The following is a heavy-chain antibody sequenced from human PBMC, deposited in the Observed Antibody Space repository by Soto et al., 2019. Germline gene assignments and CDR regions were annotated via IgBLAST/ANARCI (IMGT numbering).Heavy chain of an antibody. CDR2: IRNKVKSYST. CDR1: GFTFSDYY. D-gene: IGHD1-26*01. CDR3: VRARNWSYWS. J-gene: IGHJ5*02. V-gene: IGHV3-72*01. Sequence: ESGGGLVQPGGSLRLSCAASGFTFSDYYMDWVRQAPGKGLEWVGRIRNKVKSYSTEYAASVKGRFILSGDDSNNSLYLQMSSVNAEGTAVYYCVRARNWSYWSWGLGTLVTVS.